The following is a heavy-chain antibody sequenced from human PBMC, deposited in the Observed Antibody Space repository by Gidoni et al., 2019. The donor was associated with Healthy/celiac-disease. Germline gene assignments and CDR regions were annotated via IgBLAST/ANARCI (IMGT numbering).Heavy chain of an antibody. CDR2: IIPILGIA. CDR1: GGTFSSYT. V-gene: IGHV1-69*02. CDR3: ARGPIYDSSGYYHWYFDL. J-gene: IGHJ2*01. D-gene: IGHD3-22*01. Sequence: QVQLVQSGAEVKKPGSSVKVSCKASGGTFSSYTISWVRQAPGQGLEWMGRIIPILGIANYAQKFQGRVTITADKSTSTAYMELSSLRSEDTAVYYCARGPIYDSSGYYHWYFDLWGRGTLVTVSS.